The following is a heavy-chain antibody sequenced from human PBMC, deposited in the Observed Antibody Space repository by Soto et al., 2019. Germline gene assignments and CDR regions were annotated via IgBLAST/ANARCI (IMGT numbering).Heavy chain of an antibody. Sequence: GGSLRLSCAASGFTFSIYAMSWVRQAPGKGLEWVSAISGSGGSTYYADSVKGRFTISRDNPKNTLYLQMNSLRAEDTAVYYCAKLTKYDFWSPYPPMDVWGQGTTVTVSS. CDR3: AKLTKYDFWSPYPPMDV. CDR1: GFTFSIYA. J-gene: IGHJ6*02. V-gene: IGHV3-23*01. D-gene: IGHD3-3*01. CDR2: ISGSGGST.